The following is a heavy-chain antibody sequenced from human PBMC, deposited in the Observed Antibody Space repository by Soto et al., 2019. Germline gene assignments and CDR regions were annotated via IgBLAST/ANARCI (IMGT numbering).Heavy chain of an antibody. V-gene: IGHV3-23*01. CDR1: GFTFSSYA. J-gene: IGHJ4*02. CDR2: ISGSGGST. D-gene: IGHD3-9*01. Sequence: PGGSLRLSCAASGFTFSSYAMSWVRQAPGKGLEWVSAISGSGGSTYYADSVKGRFTISRDNSKNTLYLQMNSLRAEDTAVYYCARGVRYFDWSRSHDYWGQGTLVTVSS. CDR3: ARGVRYFDWSRSHDY.